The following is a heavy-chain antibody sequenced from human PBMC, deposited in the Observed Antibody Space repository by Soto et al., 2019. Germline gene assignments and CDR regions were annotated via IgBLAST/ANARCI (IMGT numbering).Heavy chain of an antibody. CDR2: INWNVGST. CDR1: GFTFDDYG. J-gene: IGHJ6*02. D-gene: IGHD1-26*01. Sequence: VESGGGVVRPGGSLRLSCAASGFTFDDYGMSWVRQAPGKGLEWVPGINWNVGSTGYADSVKGRFTISRDNDKNSLYLQMNSLRAEDTALYYCAREKPVSYLGYYYGMDVWGQGTTVTVSS. CDR3: AREKPVSYLGYYYGMDV. V-gene: IGHV3-20*04.